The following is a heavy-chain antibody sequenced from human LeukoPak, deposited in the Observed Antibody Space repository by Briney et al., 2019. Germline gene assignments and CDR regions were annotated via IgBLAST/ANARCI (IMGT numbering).Heavy chain of an antibody. CDR2: ISYDGSNK. D-gene: IGHD4-17*01. J-gene: IGHJ4*02. V-gene: IGHV3-30*04. CDR1: GFTFSSYA. CDR3: ARATVTRHFDY. Sequence: HPGGSLRLSCAASGFTFSSYAMHWVCQAPGKGLEWVAVISYDGSNKYYADSVKGRFTISRDNSKNTLYLQMNSLRAEDTAVYYCARATVTRHFDYWGQGTLVTVSS.